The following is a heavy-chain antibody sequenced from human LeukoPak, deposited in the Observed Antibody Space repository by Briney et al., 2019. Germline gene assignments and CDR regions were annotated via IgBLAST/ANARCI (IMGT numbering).Heavy chain of an antibody. V-gene: IGHV1-46*01. J-gene: IGHJ4*02. CDR1: GYTFTHYG. CDR2: INPSDCWT. CDR3: ARAGRRLFGVLIPLSFDY. Sequence: ASVTVSCKASGYTFTHYGISGLGQAGGRGLDGMGLINPSDCWTNYAQKFQGRVTMTTNMCTSTLDLALSSLRSGDPAVLYCARAGRRLFGVLIPLSFDYWGQGTLVTVSS. D-gene: IGHD3-3*01.